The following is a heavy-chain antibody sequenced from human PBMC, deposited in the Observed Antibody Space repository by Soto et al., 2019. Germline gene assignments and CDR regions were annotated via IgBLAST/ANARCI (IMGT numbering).Heavy chain of an antibody. Sequence: SXKVSCKTSGYSXSKYGLDWVRQAPGQSLEWMGWINPGNCDTKYSQKFQGRVTINRDTSATTAYMELSSLRSEDSAVFYCARTDCSSTSCYNYYYYGMDVWGQGNTVTVS. CDR2: INPGNCDT. CDR3: ARTDCSSTSCYNYYYYGMDV. D-gene: IGHD2-2*01. CDR1: GYSXSKYG. V-gene: IGHV1-3*01. J-gene: IGHJ6*02.